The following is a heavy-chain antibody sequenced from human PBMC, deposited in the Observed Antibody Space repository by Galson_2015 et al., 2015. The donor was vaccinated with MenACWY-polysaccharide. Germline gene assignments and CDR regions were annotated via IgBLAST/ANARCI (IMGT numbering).Heavy chain of an antibody. V-gene: IGHV4-61*01. J-gene: IGHJ4*02. Sequence: SETLSLTCTVSGGSISSGSYYWSWIRQPPGKGLEWIGYIYYGGSTNYNPSLKSRVTISVDTSKNQFSLKLSSVTAADTAVYYCARDRGVASSTGRQVRGFDYWGQGTLVTVSS. D-gene: IGHD2-15*01. CDR3: ARDRGVASSTGRQVRGFDY. CDR2: IYYGGST. CDR1: GGSISSGSYY.